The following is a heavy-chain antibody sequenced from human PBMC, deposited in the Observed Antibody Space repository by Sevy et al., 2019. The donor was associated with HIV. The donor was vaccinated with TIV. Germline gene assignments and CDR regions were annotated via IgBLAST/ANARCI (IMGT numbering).Heavy chain of an antibody. CDR2: ISSSNSYI. CDR3: ARDYGSGTYGIFGY. J-gene: IGHJ4*02. CDR1: GFTFSSYS. Sequence: GGSLRLSCAASGFTFSSYSMNWVRQAPGKGLEWVSSISSSNSYIYYADSVKGRFTVSRDNVKNSLYLQMNRLRAEDTAVFYCARDYGSGTYGIFGYWGQGTLVTVSS. D-gene: IGHD3-10*01. V-gene: IGHV3-21*01.